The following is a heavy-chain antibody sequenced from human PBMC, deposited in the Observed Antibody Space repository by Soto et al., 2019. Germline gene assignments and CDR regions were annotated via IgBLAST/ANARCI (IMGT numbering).Heavy chain of an antibody. Sequence: PSETLSLTCTVSGGSISSGDYYWSWIRQPPGKGLEWIGYIYYSGSTYYNPSLKSRVTISVDTSKNQFSLKLSSVTAADTAVYYCARGRLWVGNWFDPWGQGTLVTVSS. CDR3: ARGRLWVGNWFDP. CDR2: IYYSGST. CDR1: GGSISSGDYY. V-gene: IGHV4-30-4*01. D-gene: IGHD1-26*01. J-gene: IGHJ5*02.